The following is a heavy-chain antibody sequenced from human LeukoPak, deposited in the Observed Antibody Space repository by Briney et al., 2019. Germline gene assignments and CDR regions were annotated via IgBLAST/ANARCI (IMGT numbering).Heavy chain of an antibody. CDR1: GYTFTSYG. J-gene: IGHJ4*02. V-gene: IGHV1-18*01. CDR2: ISAYNGNT. CDR3: ARDLSGSYYYFGY. Sequence: ASVKVSCKASGYTFTSYGIRWVRQAPGQGLEWMGWISAYNGNTNYAQKFQGRVTMTRDTSISTAYMELSRLRSDDTAVYYCARDLSGSYYYFGYWGQGTLVTVSS. D-gene: IGHD1-26*01.